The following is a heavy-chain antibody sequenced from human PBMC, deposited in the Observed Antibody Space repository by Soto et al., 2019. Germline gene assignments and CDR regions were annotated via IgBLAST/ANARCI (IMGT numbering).Heavy chain of an antibody. CDR3: AGYYYASGNYQGNLDY. CDR2: IYHSGIT. CDR1: GGSVSSGSYY. D-gene: IGHD3-10*01. Sequence: SGTLTLTCTVSGGSVSSGSYYWSWVRQPPWKGLEWIGEIYHSGITNYNPSLKSRVIISVDKSKNQFSLKLTSMTAADTAVYYCAGYYYASGNYQGNLDYWGQGTLVTVSS. V-gene: IGHV4-4*02. J-gene: IGHJ4*02.